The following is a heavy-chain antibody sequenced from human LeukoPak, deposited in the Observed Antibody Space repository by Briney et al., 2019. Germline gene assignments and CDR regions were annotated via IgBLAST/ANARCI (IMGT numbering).Heavy chain of an antibody. CDR1: GFTFSSHA. V-gene: IGHV3-48*04. J-gene: IGHJ3*02. Sequence: GGSLRLSCAASGFTFSSHAMNWVRQAPGKGLEWVSYISISSSSVYYADSVKGRFTISRDNAKNSLYLQMNSLRAEDTAIYYCARDNLAAAGDDNFDIWGQGTMVTASS. CDR3: ARDNLAAAGDDNFDI. D-gene: IGHD6-13*01. CDR2: ISISSSSV.